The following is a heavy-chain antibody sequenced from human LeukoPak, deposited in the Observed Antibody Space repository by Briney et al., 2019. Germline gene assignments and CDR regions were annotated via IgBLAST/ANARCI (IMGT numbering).Heavy chain of an antibody. V-gene: IGHV4-30-2*01. CDR2: IYHSGST. CDR1: GGSISSGGYS. J-gene: IGHJ4*02. D-gene: IGHD3-22*01. Sequence: PSETLSLTCAVSGGSISSGGYSWGWVRQPPGRGREWLGNIYHSGSTYYNPSLKSRVTISVDRSKNQFSLKLTSVPAADTAVYYCARGITMITWDVDYFDYWGQGTLVTVSS. CDR3: ARGITMITWDVDYFDY.